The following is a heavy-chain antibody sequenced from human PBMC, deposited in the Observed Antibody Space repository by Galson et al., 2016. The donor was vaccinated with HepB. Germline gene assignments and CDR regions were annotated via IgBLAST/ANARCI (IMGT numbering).Heavy chain of an antibody. CDR2: IYYSGST. CDR3: ARLTIYYDSSGYCYGESRAFDY. Sequence: SSNYMAWVRQAPGKGLEWIGSIYYSGSTYYNPSLKSRVNTSVDTSKNQFSLKLGSVTAADTAVYYCARLTIYYDSSGYCYGESRAFDYWGQGTLVTVSS. CDR1: SSNY. D-gene: IGHD3-22*01. J-gene: IGHJ4*02. V-gene: IGHV4-39*01.